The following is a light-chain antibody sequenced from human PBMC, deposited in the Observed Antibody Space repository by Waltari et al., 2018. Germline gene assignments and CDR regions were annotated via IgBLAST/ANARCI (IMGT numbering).Light chain of an antibody. J-gene: IGKJ5*01. V-gene: IGKV3D-20*01. Sequence: EIVLTQSPGLLSLSPGERATLPCRASQSVSISYLAWYQKQPGLAPRFLIYESSSSATCIPNRFSGSGSGKDFTLTLSRLEPEDFAVYCCKQYGSSPITFGQATRLEIK. CDR1: QSVSISY. CDR2: ESS. CDR3: KQYGSSPIT.